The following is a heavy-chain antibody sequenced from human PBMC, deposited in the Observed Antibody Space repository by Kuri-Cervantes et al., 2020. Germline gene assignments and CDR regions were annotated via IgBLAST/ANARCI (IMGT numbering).Heavy chain of an antibody. D-gene: IGHD1-26*01. CDR2: ISYDGSNK. Sequence: GGSLRLSCAASGFTFSSYAMHWVRQAPGKGLEWVAVISYDGSNKYYADSVKGRFTISRDNSKNTLYLQMNSLRAEDTAVYYCAKGELLQGYFDYWGQGTLVTVSS. CDR1: GFTFSSYA. V-gene: IGHV3-30-3*02. CDR3: AKGELLQGYFDY. J-gene: IGHJ4*02.